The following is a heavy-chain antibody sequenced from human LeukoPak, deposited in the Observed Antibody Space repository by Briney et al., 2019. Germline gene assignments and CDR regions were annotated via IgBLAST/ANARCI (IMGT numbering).Heavy chain of an antibody. Sequence: GGSLRLSCAASGFTCSSYWMHWVRQAPGKGLVWVSRINSDGSSTSYADSVKGRFTISRDNAKNTLYLQMNSLRAEDTAVYYCARASIAVAGPNEGRIGPTDYYYYYMDVWGKGTTVTVSS. D-gene: IGHD6-19*01. CDR2: INSDGSST. V-gene: IGHV3-74*01. CDR1: GFTCSSYW. CDR3: ARASIAVAGPNEGRIGPTDYYYYYMDV. J-gene: IGHJ6*03.